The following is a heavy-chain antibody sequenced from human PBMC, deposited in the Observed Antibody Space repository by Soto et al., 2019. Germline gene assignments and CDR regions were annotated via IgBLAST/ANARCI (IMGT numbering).Heavy chain of an antibody. CDR3: ARDLAAAAY. J-gene: IGHJ4*02. Sequence: QVQLVQSGAEVKKPGASVKVSCKASGYIFTNYYIHWVRQAPGQGLEWMAIINPLPTSGSTNYAQKLPGRVTVTRDTSTSTVYLELSSLTSGDTAVYYCARDLAAAAYWGQGTLVTVSS. V-gene: IGHV1-46*01. CDR1: GYIFTNYY. CDR2: INPLPTSGST. D-gene: IGHD6-13*01.